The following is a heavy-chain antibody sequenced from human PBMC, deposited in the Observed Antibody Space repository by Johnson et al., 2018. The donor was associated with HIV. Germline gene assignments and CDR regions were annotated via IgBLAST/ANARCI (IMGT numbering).Heavy chain of an antibody. J-gene: IGHJ3*02. D-gene: IGHD5-18*01. Sequence: VQLVESGGGLVQPGGSLRLSCAASGFTVSSNYMSWVRQAPGKGLEWVSVIYRGGSTYYADSVKGRFTISRDNAKNSMYRQMDSLRAEDTALYYFASSDTRDQPRVIWGQGTMVTVSA. CDR2: IYRGGST. CDR3: ASSDTRDQPRVI. CDR1: GFTVSSNY. V-gene: IGHV3-66*01.